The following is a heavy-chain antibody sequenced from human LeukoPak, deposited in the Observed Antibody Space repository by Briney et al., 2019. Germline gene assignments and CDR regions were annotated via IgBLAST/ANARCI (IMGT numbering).Heavy chain of an antibody. CDR2: IHHTGST. D-gene: IGHD3-22*01. CDR1: GASVSSITYY. J-gene: IGHJ4*02. V-gene: IGHV4-39*07. CDR3: ARAHDSSGYYMWGFDY. Sequence: SETLSLTCSVSGASVSSITYYGGWIRLPPGKGLEWIGSIHHTGSTYYNPSLKSRVAISVDTSKNQFSLKLSSVTAADTAVYYCARAHDSSGYYMWGFDYWGQGTLVTVSS.